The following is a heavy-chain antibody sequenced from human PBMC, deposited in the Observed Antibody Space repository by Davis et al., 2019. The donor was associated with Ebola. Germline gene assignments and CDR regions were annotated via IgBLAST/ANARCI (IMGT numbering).Heavy chain of an antibody. CDR1: GFTFSSYA. CDR2: ISYDGSNK. CDR3: ARDSYGEDVDY. Sequence: GGSLRLSCAASGFTFSSYAMHWVRQAPGKGLEWVAVISYDGSNKYYADSVKGRFTISRDNAKNTLYLQMNSLRAEDTAVYYCARDSYGEDVDYWGQGTLVTVSS. D-gene: IGHD4-17*01. J-gene: IGHJ4*02. V-gene: IGHV3-30-3*01.